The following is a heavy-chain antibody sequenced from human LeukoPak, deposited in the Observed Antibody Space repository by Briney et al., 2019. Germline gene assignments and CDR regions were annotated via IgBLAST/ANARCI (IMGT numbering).Heavy chain of an antibody. V-gene: IGHV3-43D*03. CDR2: ISWDGGST. CDR1: GFTFSDYG. J-gene: IGHJ6*03. Sequence: GGSLRLSCAASGFTFSDYGMSWVRQAPGKGLEWVSLISWDGGSTYYADSVKGRFTISRDNSKNSLYLQMNSLRAEDTALYYCAKDIVAAADNYYYYYMDVWGKGTTVTVSS. D-gene: IGHD6-13*01. CDR3: AKDIVAAADNYYYYYMDV.